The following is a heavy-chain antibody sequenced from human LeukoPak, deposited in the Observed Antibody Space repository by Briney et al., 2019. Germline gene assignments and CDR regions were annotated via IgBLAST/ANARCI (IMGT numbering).Heavy chain of an antibody. V-gene: IGHV3-30-3*01. CDR1: GFTFSSYA. Sequence: PGGSLRLSCAASGFTFSSYAMHWVRQAPGKGLEWVAVISYDGSNKYYADSVKGRFTISRDNSKNTLYLQMNSLRAEDTAVYYCARARIFLYDVGYWGQGTLVTVSS. CDR3: ARARIFLYDVGY. J-gene: IGHJ4*02. D-gene: IGHD2-8*01. CDR2: ISYDGSNK.